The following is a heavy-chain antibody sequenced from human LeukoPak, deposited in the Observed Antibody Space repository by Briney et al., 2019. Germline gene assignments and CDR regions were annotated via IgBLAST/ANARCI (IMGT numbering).Heavy chain of an antibody. CDR1: GGSISSTSYY. CDR2: IYYSGGT. V-gene: IGHV4-39*01. J-gene: IGHJ4*02. CDR3: QSRFLEWLLDY. Sequence: PSETLSLTCTVSGGSISSTSYYWGWIRQPPGEGLEWIGSIYYSGGTYYNPSLKSRVIISVDTSKNQFSLKLSSVTAADTAVYYCQSRFLEWLLDYWGQGTLVTVSS. D-gene: IGHD3-3*01.